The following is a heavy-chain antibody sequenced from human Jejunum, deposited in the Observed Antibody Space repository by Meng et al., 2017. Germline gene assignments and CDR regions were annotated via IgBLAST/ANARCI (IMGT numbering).Heavy chain of an antibody. Sequence: QVQLQESRPGLVKPSQTLSRTCTVSGGSISGGDYYWSWIRQPPGKGLEWIGYIHYIGSAFFHPSFKSRAAISVDTSNNQFSLKLNSVTAGDTAVYYCARERWEYYESSGFDSWGQGTLVTVSS. CDR2: IHYIGSA. CDR1: GGSISGGDYY. D-gene: IGHD3-22*01. CDR3: ARERWEYYESSGFDS. J-gene: IGHJ4*02. V-gene: IGHV4-30-4*01.